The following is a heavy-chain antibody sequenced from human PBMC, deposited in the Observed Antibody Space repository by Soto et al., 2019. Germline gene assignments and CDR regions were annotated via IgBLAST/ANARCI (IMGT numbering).Heavy chain of an antibody. Sequence: GVSLRLSCAPSGFTFSTYGMHGVRQAPGKGLEWVAVIWYDGSNQYYVDSVKGRFTISRDNSKNMLYLQMNSLRAEDTAVYYCARDLGAFNYGSAYFDYWGQGTPVTVSS. V-gene: IGHV3-33*08. CDR3: ARDLGAFNYGSAYFDY. J-gene: IGHJ4*02. CDR2: IWYDGSNQ. CDR1: GFTFSTYG. D-gene: IGHD3-10*01.